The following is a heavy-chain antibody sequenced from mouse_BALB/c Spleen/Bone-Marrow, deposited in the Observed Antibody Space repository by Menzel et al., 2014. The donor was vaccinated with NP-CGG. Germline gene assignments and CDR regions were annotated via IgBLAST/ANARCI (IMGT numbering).Heavy chain of an antibody. D-gene: IGHD2-1*01. Sequence: EVQRVESGGGLAQPGGSLKLSCAASGFTFSGFTMSWVRQSPETRLEWVAYISTGGGNTYYADSVKGRFTISRDNAKNTLYLRMSSLKSEDTAMYYGARHEGYGNVRGGNALDYWGQGTSVTVSS. CDR2: ISTGGGNT. CDR3: ARHEGYGNVRGGNALDY. CDR1: GFTFSGFT. J-gene: IGHJ4*01. V-gene: IGHV5-12-2*01.